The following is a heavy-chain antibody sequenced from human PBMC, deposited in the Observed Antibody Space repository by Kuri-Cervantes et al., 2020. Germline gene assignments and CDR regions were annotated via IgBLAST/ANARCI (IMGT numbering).Heavy chain of an antibody. CDR3: ARDRKGRVVPAAMGGGDY. J-gene: IGHJ4*02. CDR1: QYTFTSYD. V-gene: IGHV1-3*01. Sequence: ASVKVSCKGSQYTFTSYDINWVRQAPGQRLEWMGWINAGNGNTKYSQKFQGRVTITRDTSASTAYVELSSLRSEDTAVYYCARDRKGRVVPAAMGGGDYWGQGTLVTVSS. D-gene: IGHD2-2*01. CDR2: INAGNGNT.